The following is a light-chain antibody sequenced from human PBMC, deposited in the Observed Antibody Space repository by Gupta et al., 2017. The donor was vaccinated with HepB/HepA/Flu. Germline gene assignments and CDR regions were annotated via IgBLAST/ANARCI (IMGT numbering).Light chain of an antibody. CDR2: WAS. V-gene: IGKV4-1*01. CDR3: QQYYSIPLT. J-gene: IGKJ4*01. Sequence: DIVMTQSPDSLAAPLGERATINCKSSQSVLHSSNNKNYLAWYQQKPGQPPKLLIYWASTRESGVPDRFSGSGSGTDFTLTISSLQAEDGAIYHCQQYYSIPLTFGVGTKVEIK. CDR1: QSVLHSSNNKNY.